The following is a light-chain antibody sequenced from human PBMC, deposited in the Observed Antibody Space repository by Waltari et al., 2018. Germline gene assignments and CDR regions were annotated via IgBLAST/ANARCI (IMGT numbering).Light chain of an antibody. J-gene: IGKJ2*01. CDR1: PSISNY. Sequence: DIQMTQSPSSLATSVGDRVTITCRASPSISNYLNWYQQKPGKAPKLLIYAASTLQSGVPSRFSGSGSGTDFTLTISSLQPEDFVTYYCQQSYSTPRTFGQGTRLEIK. CDR2: AAS. V-gene: IGKV1-39*01. CDR3: QQSYSTPRT.